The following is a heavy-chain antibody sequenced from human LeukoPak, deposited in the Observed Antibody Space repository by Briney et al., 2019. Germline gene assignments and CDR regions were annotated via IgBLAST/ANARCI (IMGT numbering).Heavy chain of an antibody. CDR1: GFTFSSYA. CDR3: AKQYSSGSGVFDY. CDR2: ISGSGGST. Sequence: GGSLRLSCAASGFTFSSYAMSWVRQAPGKGLEWVSAISGSGGSTYYADSVKGRFTISRDNFKNTLYLQMNSLRAEDTAVYYCAKQYSSGSGVFDYWGQGTLVTVSS. J-gene: IGHJ4*02. V-gene: IGHV3-23*01. D-gene: IGHD6-25*01.